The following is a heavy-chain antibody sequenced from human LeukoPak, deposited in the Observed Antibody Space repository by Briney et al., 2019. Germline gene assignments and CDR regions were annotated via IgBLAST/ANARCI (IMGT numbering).Heavy chain of an antibody. CDR1: GFTFSSYG. CDR3: ARGRRFSYSSGWAFDY. Sequence: GGSLRLSCAASGFTFSSYGMHWVRQAPGKGLEWVAVIWYDGSNKYYADSVKGRFTISRDNSKNTLYLQMNSLRAEDTAVYYCARGRRFSYSSGWAFDYWGQGTLVTVSS. D-gene: IGHD6-19*01. V-gene: IGHV3-33*01. J-gene: IGHJ4*02. CDR2: IWYDGSNK.